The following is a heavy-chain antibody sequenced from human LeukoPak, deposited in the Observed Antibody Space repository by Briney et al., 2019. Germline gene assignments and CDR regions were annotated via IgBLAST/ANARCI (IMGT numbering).Heavy chain of an antibody. CDR3: DRGYSIDY. CDR1: GFTVSNSY. CDR2: ISGSGGST. J-gene: IGHJ4*02. Sequence: GGSLRLSCVASGFTVSNSYMSWVRQAPGKGLEWVSAISGSGGSTYYADSVKGRFTISRDNSKNTLYLQMNSLRAEDTAVYYCDRGYSIDYWGQGTLVTVSS. V-gene: IGHV3-23*01. D-gene: IGHD6-13*01.